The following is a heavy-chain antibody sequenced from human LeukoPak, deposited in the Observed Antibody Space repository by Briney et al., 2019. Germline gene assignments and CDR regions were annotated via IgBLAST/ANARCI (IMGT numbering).Heavy chain of an antibody. J-gene: IGHJ4*02. CDR3: ATFSLIAVASSSLDY. Sequence: ASVTVSCKVSGYTLTELSMHWVRQAPGKGLEWMGGFDPEDGETIYAQKFQGRVTMTEDTSTDTAYMELSSLRSEDTAVYYCATFSLIAVASSSLDYWGQGTLVTVSS. CDR1: GYTLTELS. V-gene: IGHV1-24*01. D-gene: IGHD6-19*01. CDR2: FDPEDGET.